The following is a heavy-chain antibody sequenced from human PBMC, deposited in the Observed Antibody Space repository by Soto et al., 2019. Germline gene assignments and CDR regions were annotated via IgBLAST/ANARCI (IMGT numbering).Heavy chain of an antibody. CDR3: ARGPRPSSAGTGAY. D-gene: IGHD1-1*01. CDR2: IDPDGTTT. J-gene: IGHJ1*01. Sequence: PRGSLRLYCALSGFDGSYYWIQWFRQSPGKGLEWVSRIDPDGTTTNYADSVKGRFSVSRDNAKKTIYLQMNSLTADDTALYYCARGPRPSSAGTGAYWGQGTLVTVSS. V-gene: IGHV3-74*01. CDR1: GFDGSYYW.